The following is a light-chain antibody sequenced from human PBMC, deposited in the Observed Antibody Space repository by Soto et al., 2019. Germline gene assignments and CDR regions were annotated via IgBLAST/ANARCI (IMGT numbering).Light chain of an antibody. CDR2: DAS. CDR3: QQYNSYSPT. J-gene: IGKJ2*01. Sequence: DIQMTQSPSTLSASVGDRVTITCRASQSISSWLAWYQQKPGKAPKLLIYDASSLERGVPSRFSGGGSGTECTRPTSSLHPDTFGASYCQQYNSYSPTFDQGTKLEIK. V-gene: IGKV1-5*01. CDR1: QSISSW.